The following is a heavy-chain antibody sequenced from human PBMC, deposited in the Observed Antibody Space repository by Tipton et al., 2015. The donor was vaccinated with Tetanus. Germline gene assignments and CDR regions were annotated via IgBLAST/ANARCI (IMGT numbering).Heavy chain of an antibody. V-gene: IGHV3-30*18. Sequence: SLRLSCAASGFTFSSYGMHWVRQAPGKGLEWVAYISHDGTNEHLLDSVKGRFTISRDNSKNTVYLQINGLRAEDTAVYYCAKLKQWTQPDYWGRGPLVTVSS. CDR2: ISHDGTNE. D-gene: IGHD6-19*01. CDR3: AKLKQWTQPDY. CDR1: GFTFSSYG. J-gene: IGHJ4*02.